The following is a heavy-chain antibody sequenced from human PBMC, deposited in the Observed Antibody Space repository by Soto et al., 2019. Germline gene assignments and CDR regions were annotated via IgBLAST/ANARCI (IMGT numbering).Heavy chain of an antibody. CDR1: GFTVSNNY. V-gene: IGHV3-66*01. Sequence: EVQLVESGGGLVQPGGSLRLSCAASGFTVSNNYMSWVRQAPGKGLEYVSAIYSGGGTYYADSVKGRFTISRDNSKNTLYLQMNSLGAEDTAVYYCARSPTRTNYADYFDPWGQGTLVTVSS. J-gene: IGHJ5*02. CDR3: ARSPTRTNYADYFDP. D-gene: IGHD4-17*01. CDR2: IYSGGGT.